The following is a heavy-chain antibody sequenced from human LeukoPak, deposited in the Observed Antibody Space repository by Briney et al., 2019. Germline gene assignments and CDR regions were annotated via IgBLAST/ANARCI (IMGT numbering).Heavy chain of an antibody. Sequence: GGSLRLSCAASGFTFSSYAMSWVRQAPGKGLEWVSAISGSGGSTYYADSVKGRFTISRNNSKNTLYLQMNSLRAEDTAVYYCAKNYYDSSGYYCTFDYWGQGTLVTVSS. CDR2: ISGSGGST. D-gene: IGHD3-22*01. J-gene: IGHJ4*02. CDR1: GFTFSSYA. V-gene: IGHV3-23*01. CDR3: AKNYYDSSGYYCTFDY.